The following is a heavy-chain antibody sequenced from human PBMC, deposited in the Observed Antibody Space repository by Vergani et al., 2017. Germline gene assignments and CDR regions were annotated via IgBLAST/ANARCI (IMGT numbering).Heavy chain of an antibody. D-gene: IGHD3-10*01. V-gene: IGHV5-51*01. CDR2: IYPGDSDT. CDR1: GYSFTRYW. J-gene: IGHJ6*02. Sequence: EVQLVQSGAEVKKPGESLKISCKGSGYSFTRYWIGWVRQMPGKGLEWMGIIYPGDSDTRYSPSFQGQVTISADNAISTAYMQWSSLKASDTAMYYGARALRRGVPYYYYGMDVWGQGTTVTVSS. CDR3: ARALRRGVPYYYYGMDV.